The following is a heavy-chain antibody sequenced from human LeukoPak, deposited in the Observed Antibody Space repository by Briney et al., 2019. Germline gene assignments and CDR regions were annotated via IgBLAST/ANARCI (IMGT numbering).Heavy chain of an antibody. Sequence: GESLKISCQVSGYIFTDYWIGWVRQMPGKGLESMEIIYPADSDTAYSPFFQGQVTISADKSIRTVSLQWSSLKASDTAMYYCARQSRDGSKTRGYYFDHWGQGTLVTVSS. CDR3: ARQSRDGSKTRGYYFDH. J-gene: IGHJ4*02. D-gene: IGHD3-10*01. V-gene: IGHV5-51*01. CDR2: IYPADSDT. CDR1: GYIFTDYW.